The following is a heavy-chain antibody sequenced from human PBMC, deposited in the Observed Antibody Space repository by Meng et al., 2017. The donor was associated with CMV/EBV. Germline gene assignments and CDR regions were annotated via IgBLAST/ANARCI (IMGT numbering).Heavy chain of an antibody. CDR3: AKGSRHNIVVVPAPPEYFQH. Sequence: GGSLRLSCAASGFTFSSYSMNWVRQAPGKGLEWVAFIRYDGSNKYYADSVKGRFTISRDNCKNTLYLQMNSLRAEDTAVYYCAKGSRHNIVVVPAPPEYFQHWGQGTLVTVSS. CDR1: GFTFSSYS. J-gene: IGHJ1*01. CDR2: IRYDGSNK. V-gene: IGHV3-30*02. D-gene: IGHD2-2*01.